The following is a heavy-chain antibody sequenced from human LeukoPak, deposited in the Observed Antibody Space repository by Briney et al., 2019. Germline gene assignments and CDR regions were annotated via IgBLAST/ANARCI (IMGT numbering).Heavy chain of an antibody. V-gene: IGHV3-30*02. CDR2: IRYDGSNK. D-gene: IGHD3-22*01. J-gene: IGHJ5*02. Sequence: GGSLRLSCAASGFTFSSYGMHWVRQAPGKGLEWVAFIRYDGSNKYYADSGKGRFTISRDNSKNTLYLQMNSLSAQDTAVYYCAKDATIDSSGYYDHWGQGTLVSVSS. CDR3: AKDATIDSSGYYDH. CDR1: GFTFSSYG.